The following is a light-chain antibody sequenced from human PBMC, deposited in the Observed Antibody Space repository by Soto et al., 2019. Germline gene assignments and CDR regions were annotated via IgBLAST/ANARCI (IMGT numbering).Light chain of an antibody. Sequence: DIQMTQSPSSLSASLGDRVTITCRANQSVSDSLNWYQQKPGKVPKLLIYAASSLRSGVPSRISGSGSGTDFTLTISSLQPEDFATYYCHQSYSTPQTFGQGTKVDIK. J-gene: IGKJ1*01. CDR1: QSVSDS. V-gene: IGKV1-39*01. CDR3: HQSYSTPQT. CDR2: AAS.